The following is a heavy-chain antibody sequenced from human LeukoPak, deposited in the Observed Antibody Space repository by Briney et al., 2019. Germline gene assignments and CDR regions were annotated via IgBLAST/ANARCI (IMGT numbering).Heavy chain of an antibody. V-gene: IGHV3-30*02. D-gene: IGHD2-2*01. CDR1: GFTFSGYG. CDR2: IRYDGSNK. J-gene: IGHJ4*02. Sequence: GGSLRLSCAASGFTFSGYGMHWVRQAPGKGLEWVAFIRYDGSNKYYADSVKGRFTISRDNSKNTLYLQMNSLRAEDTAVYYCAKDLVVLKYYFDYWGQGTLVTVSS. CDR3: AKDLVVLKYYFDY.